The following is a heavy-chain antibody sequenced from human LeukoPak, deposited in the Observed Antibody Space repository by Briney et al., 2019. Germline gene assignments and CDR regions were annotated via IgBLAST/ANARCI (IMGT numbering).Heavy chain of an antibody. V-gene: IGHV3-74*01. CDR3: VPHPAGNFPGFDY. CDR2: INTDGSSA. J-gene: IGHJ4*02. CDR1: GFTFSSYW. Sequence: PGGSLRLSCAASGFTFSSYWMHWVRQAPGKGLVWVSRINTDGSSASYADSVKGRFTISRDDSKNTVSLQMNSLRAEDTAVYYCVPHPAGNFPGFDYWGQGTLVTVSS. D-gene: IGHD2-2*01.